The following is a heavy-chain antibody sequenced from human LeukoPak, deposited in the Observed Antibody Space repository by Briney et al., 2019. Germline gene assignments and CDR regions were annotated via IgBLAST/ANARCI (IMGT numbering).Heavy chain of an antibody. CDR2: IHSGGTT. J-gene: IGHJ4*02. CDR3: ARDRDGVLHY. D-gene: IGHD2-8*01. V-gene: IGHV3-53*01. Sequence: GGSLRLSCAASAFTVTTNYMSWVRQAPGKGLEWVSMIHSGGTTYYADSVKGRFTISRDNSKNTLYLQMNSLRAEDTAVYYCARDRDGVLHYWGQGTLVTVSS. CDR1: AFTVTTNY.